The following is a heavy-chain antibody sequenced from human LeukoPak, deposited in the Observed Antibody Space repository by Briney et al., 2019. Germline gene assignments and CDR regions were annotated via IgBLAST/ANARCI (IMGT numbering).Heavy chain of an antibody. CDR3: ARHGSRWEFAS. CDR2: IYYSGNT. Sequence: PSETLSLTCTVSGFSISDDYWSWIRQPPGEGREWIGFIYYSGNTNYRPSLKSRATISAHPPTNQFSLKLSSVTAAHTAVYYCARHGSRWEFASWGQGTLVTVSS. J-gene: IGHJ4*02. CDR1: GFSISDDY. D-gene: IGHD2-15*01. V-gene: IGHV4-59*08.